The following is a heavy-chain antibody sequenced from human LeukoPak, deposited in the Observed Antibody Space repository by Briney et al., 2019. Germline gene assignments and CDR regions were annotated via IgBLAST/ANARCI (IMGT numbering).Heavy chain of an antibody. CDR1: GFSFSMYS. J-gene: IGHJ4*02. Sequence: GGSLRLSCAASGFSFSMYSMNWVRQAPGKGLEWVSHISGGSPVIDYADSVKGRFTVSRENAKNSLYLQLNSLRAEDTAVYYCTRGYYRVDFWGQGTLVTVSS. V-gene: IGHV3-48*01. CDR3: TRGYYRVDF. CDR2: ISGGSPVI. D-gene: IGHD2-15*01.